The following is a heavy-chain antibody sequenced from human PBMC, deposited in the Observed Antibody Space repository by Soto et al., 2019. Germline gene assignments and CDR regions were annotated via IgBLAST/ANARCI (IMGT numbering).Heavy chain of an antibody. V-gene: IGHV1-3*01. CDR2: INAGNGNT. CDR3: ARDSSSWYWFDP. D-gene: IGHD6-13*01. Sequence: GASVKVSCKASGYTFTSYAMHWVRQAPGQRLEWMGWINAGNGNTKYSQKFQGRVTITRDTSASTAYMELSSLRSEDTAVYYCARDSSSWYWFDPWGQGTLVTVSS. CDR1: GYTFTSYA. J-gene: IGHJ5*02.